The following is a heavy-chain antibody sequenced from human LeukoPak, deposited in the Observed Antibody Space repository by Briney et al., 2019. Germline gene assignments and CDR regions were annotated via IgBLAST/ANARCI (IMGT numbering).Heavy chain of an antibody. D-gene: IGHD3-10*01. CDR2: INAGNGNT. CDR3: ARVSVRGVIMGGFDY. J-gene: IGHJ4*02. CDR1: GYTFTSYA. Sequence: GASVKVSCKASGYTFTSYAMHWVRQAPGQRLEWMGWINAGNGNTKYSQKFQGRVTITRDTSASTAYMELSSLRSEDTAVYYCARVSVRGVIMGGFDYWGQGTLVTVSS. V-gene: IGHV1-3*01.